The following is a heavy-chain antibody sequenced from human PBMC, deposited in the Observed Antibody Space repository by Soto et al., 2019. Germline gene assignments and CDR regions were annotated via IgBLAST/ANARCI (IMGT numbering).Heavy chain of an antibody. V-gene: IGHV1-2*02. CDR3: AKEWTPRRAFDS. D-gene: IGHD5-12*01. CDR1: GYTFTGHY. Sequence: ASVKVSCKASGYTFTGHYIHWVRQAPEQGPEWMGEIGPESGATRYAQRFQGRVTMTRGMSITTVYMELNSLRVEDTAVYYCAKEWTPRRAFDSWGQGTLVTVSS. J-gene: IGHJ4*02. CDR2: IGPESGAT.